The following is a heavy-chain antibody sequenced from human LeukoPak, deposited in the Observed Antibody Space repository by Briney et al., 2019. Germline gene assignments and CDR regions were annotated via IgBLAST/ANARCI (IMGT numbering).Heavy chain of an antibody. CDR2: ISYDGGNK. Sequence: GRSLRLSRAASGFTFSSYGMHWVRQAPGKGLEWVAVISYDGGNKYYADSVKGRFTISRDNSKNTLYLQMNSLRAEDTAVYYCAKVSHCSSTSCYYYYYMDVWGKGTTVTVSS. D-gene: IGHD2-2*01. V-gene: IGHV3-30*18. CDR3: AKVSHCSSTSCYYYYYMDV. J-gene: IGHJ6*03. CDR1: GFTFSSYG.